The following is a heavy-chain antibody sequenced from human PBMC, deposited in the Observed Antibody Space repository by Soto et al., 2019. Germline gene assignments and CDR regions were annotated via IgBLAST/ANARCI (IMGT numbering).Heavy chain of an antibody. J-gene: IGHJ5*02. Sequence: GGSLRLSCAASGFTFSSYSMNWARQAPGKGLEWVSSISSSSSYIYYADSVKGRFTISRDNAKNSLYLQMNSLRAEDTAVYYCARDTGGWFDPWGQGTLVTVSS. V-gene: IGHV3-21*01. CDR2: ISSSSSYI. CDR3: ARDTGGWFDP. D-gene: IGHD3-10*01. CDR1: GFTFSSYS.